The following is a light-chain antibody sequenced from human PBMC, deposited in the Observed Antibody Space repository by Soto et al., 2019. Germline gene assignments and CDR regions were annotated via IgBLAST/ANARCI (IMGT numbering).Light chain of an antibody. CDR2: RNN. CDR1: SSNIGSNY. J-gene: IGLJ2*01. CDR3: AAWDDSLSGLV. V-gene: IGLV1-47*01. Sequence: QSVLPQPPSASGTPGQRVTISCSGSSSNIGSNYVYWYQQLPGTAPKLLIYRNNQRPSGVPGRFSGSKSGTSASLALSGLRSEDGADYYCAAWDDSLSGLVFGGGTKLTVL.